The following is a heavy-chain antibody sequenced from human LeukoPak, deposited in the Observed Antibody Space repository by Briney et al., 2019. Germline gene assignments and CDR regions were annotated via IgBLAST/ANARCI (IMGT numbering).Heavy chain of an antibody. D-gene: IGHD2-2*01. Sequence: GGSLRLSCTASGFAFDEHGMSWVRQVPGKGLEWVSGINWSGGSTGYADPLRGRFTISRDNAKNSLYLQMDSLRAEDTALYYCARAPVTSPFYFDYWGQGTLVTVSS. CDR1: GFAFDEHG. CDR3: ARAPVTSPFYFDY. CDR2: INWSGGST. J-gene: IGHJ4*02. V-gene: IGHV3-20*04.